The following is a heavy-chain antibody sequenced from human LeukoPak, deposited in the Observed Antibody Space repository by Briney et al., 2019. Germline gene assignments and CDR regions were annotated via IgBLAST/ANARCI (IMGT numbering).Heavy chain of an antibody. CDR3: ARAGPISRLRYYFDY. Sequence: PSETLSLTCAVYGGSFSGYYWSWIRQPPGKGLEWIGEINHSGSTNYNPSLKSRVTISVDTSKNQFSLKLSSVTAADTAVYYCARAGPISRLRYYFDYWGQGTLVTVSS. CDR2: INHSGST. CDR1: GGSFSGYY. V-gene: IGHV4-34*01. J-gene: IGHJ4*02.